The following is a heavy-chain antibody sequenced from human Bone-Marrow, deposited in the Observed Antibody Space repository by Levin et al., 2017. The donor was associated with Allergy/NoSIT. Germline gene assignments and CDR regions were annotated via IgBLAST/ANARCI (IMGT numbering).Heavy chain of an antibody. J-gene: IGHJ4*02. Sequence: PGGSLRLSCAASGFSFTSYDMNWVRQAPGKGLEWVSFISSTGRYIYYADSVKGRFTISRDNSKNSLHLQMNSLRAEDTALYYCARDYTSSGDSWGQGTLVTVSS. CDR1: GFSFTSYD. CDR2: ISSTGRYI. D-gene: IGHD2-2*02. V-gene: IGHV3-21*01. CDR3: ARDYTSSGDS.